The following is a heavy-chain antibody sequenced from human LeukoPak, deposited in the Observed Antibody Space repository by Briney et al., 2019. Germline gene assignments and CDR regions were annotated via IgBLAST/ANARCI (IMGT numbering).Heavy chain of an antibody. CDR1: GCTISSYY. J-gene: IGHJ4*02. CDR2: IYFSGST. V-gene: IGHV4-4*09. D-gene: IGHD3-10*01. Sequence: PSETLSLTCTVSGCTISSYYWSWIRQPPGKGLEWIWYIYFSGSTNYNPSLKSGVTIKVDTYNKEISVKLSSVTAADTAMYRCTSSGSSHNSYYFDYWGQGTLVTVSS. CDR3: TSSGSSHNSYYFDY.